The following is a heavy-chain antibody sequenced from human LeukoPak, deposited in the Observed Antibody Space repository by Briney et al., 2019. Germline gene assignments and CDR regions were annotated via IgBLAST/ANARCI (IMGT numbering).Heavy chain of an antibody. J-gene: IGHJ4*02. V-gene: IGHV3-33*01. Sequence: GGSLRLSCAASGFTFSSYGMHWVRQAPGKGLEWVAVIWYDGSNKYYADSVKGRFTISRDNSKNTLYLQMGSLRAEDMAVYYCAREADSSSYYYYFDYWGQGTPVTVSS. CDR2: IWYDGSNK. CDR3: AREADSSSYYYYFDY. D-gene: IGHD3-22*01. CDR1: GFTFSSYG.